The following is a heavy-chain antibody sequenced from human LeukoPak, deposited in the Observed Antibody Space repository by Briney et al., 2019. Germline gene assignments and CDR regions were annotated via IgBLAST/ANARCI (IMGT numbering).Heavy chain of an antibody. D-gene: IGHD6-13*01. V-gene: IGHV4-61*02. Sequence: SQTLSLTCTVSGGSVSSGNYYWTWIRQPAGKGLEWVGRIYTSGSTNYNPSLKSRVTISIDASKNQFSLRLSSVTAADTAVYYCARWYGQQLATDYWGQGTLVTVSS. J-gene: IGHJ4*02. CDR3: ARWYGQQLATDY. CDR1: GGSVSSGNYY. CDR2: IYTSGST.